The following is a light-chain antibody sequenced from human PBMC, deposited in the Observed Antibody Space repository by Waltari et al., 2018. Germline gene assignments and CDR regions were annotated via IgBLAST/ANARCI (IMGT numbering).Light chain of an antibody. Sequence: QSVLTQPPSASGTPGQGVTISCSGSRSNLGTNIVNWYQQLPGTAPKVLIYSNNQRPSGVPDRFSGSKSGTSASLAVSGLQSEDEGDYYCATWDDSLNGVVFGGGTKLTVL. CDR2: SNN. CDR3: ATWDDSLNGVV. J-gene: IGLJ2*01. CDR1: RSNLGTNI. V-gene: IGLV1-44*01.